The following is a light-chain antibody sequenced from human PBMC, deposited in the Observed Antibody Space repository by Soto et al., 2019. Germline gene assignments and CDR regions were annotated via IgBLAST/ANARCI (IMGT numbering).Light chain of an antibody. CDR3: QQYNNWPRT. J-gene: IGKJ1*01. CDR1: QSVSSN. CDR2: GAS. V-gene: IGKV3-15*01. Sequence: EIVMTQSPATLSVSPGERATLSCRASQSVSSNLAWYQQKPGQAPRLLIYGASTRATGITARFSGSGSGPEFTLAISSLQSEDFAVYYCQQYNNWPRTFGQGTKVEIK.